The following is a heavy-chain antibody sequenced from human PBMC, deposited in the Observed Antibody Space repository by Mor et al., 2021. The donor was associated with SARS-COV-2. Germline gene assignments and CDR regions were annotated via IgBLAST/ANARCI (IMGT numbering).Heavy chain of an antibody. CDR3: ARYLRFFGYGMDV. V-gene: IGHV4-34*01. Sequence: EINHSGSTNYNPSLKSRVTISVDTSKNQFSLKLSSVTAADTAVYDCARYLRFFGYGMDVWGQGTTVTVSS. CDR2: INHSGST. D-gene: IGHD3-3*01. J-gene: IGHJ6*02.